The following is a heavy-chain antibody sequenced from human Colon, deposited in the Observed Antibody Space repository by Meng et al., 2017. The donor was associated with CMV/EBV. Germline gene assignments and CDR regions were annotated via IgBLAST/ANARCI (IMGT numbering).Heavy chain of an antibody. CDR1: GFNGSSEA. Sequence: GFNGSSEARGRGRQGPGKGREWISVIRENGGDTDYADSVKGRCTISRDNSKNTLYLQMNSLRAEDTAVYYCATAIMIVVGDYFDYWGQGTLVTVSS. CDR2: IRENGGDT. D-gene: IGHD3-22*01. V-gene: IGHV3-23*01. J-gene: IGHJ4*02. CDR3: ATAIMIVVGDYFDY.